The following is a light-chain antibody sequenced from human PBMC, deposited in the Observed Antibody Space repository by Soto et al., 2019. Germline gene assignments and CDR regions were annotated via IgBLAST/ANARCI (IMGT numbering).Light chain of an antibody. CDR2: LNT. J-gene: IGLJ1*01. Sequence: QSALTQPPSASGTPGQRVIISCSGGSSNIGRNPVNWYQKFPGTAPKLLISLNTQRPSGVPDRFSGSKSGTSASLAISGLRSEDEAVYYCAAWDDNVYVFGTGTKVTVL. V-gene: IGLV1-44*01. CDR3: AAWDDNVYV. CDR1: SSNIGRNP.